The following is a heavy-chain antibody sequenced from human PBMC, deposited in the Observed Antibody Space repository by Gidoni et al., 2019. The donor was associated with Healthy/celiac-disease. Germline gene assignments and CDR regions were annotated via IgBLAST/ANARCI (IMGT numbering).Heavy chain of an antibody. CDR3: ARLAYYDFWRGAVDY. J-gene: IGHJ4*02. CDR1: GGSISSSSYY. CDR2: IYYSGST. D-gene: IGHD3-3*01. Sequence: QLQLQESGPGLVKPSETLSLTCTVSGGSISSSSYYWGWIRQPPGKGLEWIGSIYYSGSTYYNPSLKGRVTISVDTSKNQFSLKLSSVTAADTAVYYCARLAYYDFWRGAVDYWGQGTLVTVSS. V-gene: IGHV4-39*07.